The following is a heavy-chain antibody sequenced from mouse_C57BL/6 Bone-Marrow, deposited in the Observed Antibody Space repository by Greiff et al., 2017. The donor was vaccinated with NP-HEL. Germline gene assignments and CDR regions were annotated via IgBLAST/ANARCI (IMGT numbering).Heavy chain of an antibody. Sequence: EVQLQQSGAELVRPGAPVKLSCTASGFNIKDDYMHWVKQRPEQGLEWIGWIDPENGDTEYASKFQGKATITADTSSNTAYLQLSSLTSEDTAVYYCTTLRNYFDYWGQGTTLTVSS. V-gene: IGHV14-4*01. J-gene: IGHJ2*01. CDR3: TTLRNYFDY. CDR2: IDPENGDT. CDR1: GFNIKDDY.